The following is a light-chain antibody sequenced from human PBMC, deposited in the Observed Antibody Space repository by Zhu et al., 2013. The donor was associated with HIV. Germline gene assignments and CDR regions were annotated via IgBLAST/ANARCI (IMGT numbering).Light chain of an antibody. CDR2: AAS. CDR1: QSISSY. Sequence: DIRMTQSPSSLSASVGDRVTITCRASQSISSYLNWYQQKAGKAPKFLISAASSLQSGVPSRFSGSGSGTEFSLTISSLQAEDFATYYCLQYTDHSWTFGPGT. CDR3: LQYTDHSWT. V-gene: IGKV1-39*01. J-gene: IGKJ1*01.